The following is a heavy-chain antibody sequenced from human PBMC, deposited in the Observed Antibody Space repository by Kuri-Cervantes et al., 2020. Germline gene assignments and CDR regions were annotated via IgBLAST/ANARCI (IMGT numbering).Heavy chain of an antibody. CDR2: IFDSGTT. Sequence: SETLSLTCTVSGASITNYYWNWIRLPPGKGLEWIGCIFDSGTTHYNPSLKSRVTISMDTSKNHLYLKLSAVTAADTAVYYCARYYDTSGYYFDFWGQGTLVTVSS. V-gene: IGHV4-59*01. J-gene: IGHJ4*02. D-gene: IGHD3-22*01. CDR3: ARYYDTSGYYFDF. CDR1: GASITNYY.